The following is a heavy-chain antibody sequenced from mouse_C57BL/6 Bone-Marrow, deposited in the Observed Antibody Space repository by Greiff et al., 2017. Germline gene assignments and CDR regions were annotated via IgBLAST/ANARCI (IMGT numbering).Heavy chain of an antibody. Sequence: QVQLQQSGAELVKPGASVTLSCKASGYTFTEYTIHWVKQRSGQGLEWIGWFYPGSGGIKYNEKFKDKATLTADKSSSTVYMELSRLTSQDSAVYFCARHEDRMVHYWYCDVGGTGTTVTVSS. J-gene: IGHJ1*03. D-gene: IGHD2-3*01. CDR1: GYTFTEYT. CDR3: ARHEDRMVHYWYCDV. V-gene: IGHV1-62-2*01. CDR2: FYPGSGGI.